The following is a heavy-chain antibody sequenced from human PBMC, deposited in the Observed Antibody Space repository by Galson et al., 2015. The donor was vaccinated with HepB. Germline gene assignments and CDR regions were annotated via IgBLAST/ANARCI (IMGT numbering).Heavy chain of an antibody. CDR3: AKDYDSSSYYYYYGMDV. D-gene: IGHD6-6*01. CDR2: ISYDGSNK. CDR1: GFTFSSYG. V-gene: IGHV3-30*18. J-gene: IGHJ6*02. Sequence: SLRLSCAASGFTFSSYGMHWVRQAPGKGLEWVAVISYDGSNKYYADSVKGRFTISRDNSKNTLYLQMNSLRAEDTAVYYCAKDYDSSSYYYYYGMDVWGQGTTVTVSS.